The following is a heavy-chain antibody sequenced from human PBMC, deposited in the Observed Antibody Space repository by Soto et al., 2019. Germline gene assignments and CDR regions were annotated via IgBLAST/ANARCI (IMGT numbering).Heavy chain of an antibody. CDR1: GASIRTYS. J-gene: IGHJ3*02. D-gene: IGHD7-27*01. Sequence: SETLSLTCTVSGASIRTYSWSRIRQSAGKGLEWIGHMYTNGRTNYIPSLKSRITMSVDTSKNQFSLNLKFVTAADTAVYFCAKDQSGAADIWGQGTMVTVSS. CDR3: AKDQSGAADI. V-gene: IGHV4-4*07. CDR2: MYTNGRT.